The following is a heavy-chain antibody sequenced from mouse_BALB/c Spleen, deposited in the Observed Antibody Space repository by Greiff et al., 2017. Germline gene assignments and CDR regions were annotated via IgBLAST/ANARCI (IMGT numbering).Heavy chain of an antibody. CDR1: GFTFSSYG. Sequence: EVMLVESGGDLVKPGGSLKLSCAASGFTFSSYGMSWVRQTPDKRLEWVATISSGGSYTYYPDSVKGRFTISRDNAKNTLYLQMSSLKSEDTAMYYCARRGDYDYDYFDYWGQGTTLTVSS. D-gene: IGHD2-4*01. V-gene: IGHV5-6*02. CDR2: ISSGGSYT. CDR3: ARRGDYDYDYFDY. J-gene: IGHJ2*01.